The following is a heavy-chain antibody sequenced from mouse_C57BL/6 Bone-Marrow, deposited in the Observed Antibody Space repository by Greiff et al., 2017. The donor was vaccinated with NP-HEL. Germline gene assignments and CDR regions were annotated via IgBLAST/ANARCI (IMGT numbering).Heavy chain of an antibody. CDR2: FSYVGSN. CDR3: ARAYGNYLDY. CDR1: GSSIPSGYY. V-gene: IGHV3-6*01. D-gene: IGHD2-10*02. Sequence: EVQLQESGPGLVKPSQSLSLTCSVTGSSIPSGYYWNWIRRFPGTKLEWVGSFSYVGSNTSSPSPTPRLSITRATSKNQFFLKLNSVTAEDTATYYCARAYGNYLDYWGQGTTLTVSS. J-gene: IGHJ2*01.